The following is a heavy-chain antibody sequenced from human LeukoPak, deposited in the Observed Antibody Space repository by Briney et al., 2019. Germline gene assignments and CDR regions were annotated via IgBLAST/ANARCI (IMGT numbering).Heavy chain of an antibody. CDR1: GASTSSGGYY. CDR2: IYFSGST. V-gene: IGHV4-31*03. Sequence: SQTPSLTCTVSGASTSSGGYYWSGIRQHPGRGLEWIGSIYFSGSTYYNPSLKSRVTISVDTSKNQFSLKLSSVTAADTAAYYCAAQSEYSSAFDYWGQATLVTVSS. J-gene: IGHJ4*02. CDR3: AAQSEYSSAFDY. D-gene: IGHD5-18*01.